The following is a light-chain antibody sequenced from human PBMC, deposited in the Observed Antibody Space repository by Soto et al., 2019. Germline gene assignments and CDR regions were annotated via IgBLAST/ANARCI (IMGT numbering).Light chain of an antibody. CDR3: LQFNTFPWT. CDR1: QGISSY. J-gene: IGKJ1*01. CDR2: AAS. V-gene: IGKV1-8*01. Sequence: AILMTQSPSSLSASTGDRVTITCRASQGISSYLAWYQQKPGKAPKLLIYAASSLQSGVPSRFSGSGSGTDFTLTISSLQPDDFATYYCLQFNTFPWTFGQGTKVEIK.